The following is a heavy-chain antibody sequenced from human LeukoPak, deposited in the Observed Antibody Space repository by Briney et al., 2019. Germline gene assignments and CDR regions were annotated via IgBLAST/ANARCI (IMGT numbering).Heavy chain of an antibody. CDR1: GFTFDDYT. J-gene: IGHJ3*01. CDR2: IRWDGGST. CDR3: AKEGDGYH. D-gene: IGHD5-24*01. Sequence: QAGGSLRLSCAASGFTFDDYTVHWVRQAPGEGLEWVSLIRWDGGSTYYADSVKGRFTISRDNSKNSLYLQMNSLRTEDNALYYCAKEGDGYHWGQGTMVTVSS. V-gene: IGHV3-43*01.